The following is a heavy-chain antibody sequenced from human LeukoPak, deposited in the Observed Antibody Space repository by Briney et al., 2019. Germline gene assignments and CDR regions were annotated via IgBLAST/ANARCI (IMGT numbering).Heavy chain of an antibody. J-gene: IGHJ4*02. CDR1: GGSISSDY. Sequence: SETLSLTCTVSGGSISSDYWSWIRQPPGKGLEWIGYIYYSGSTNYNPSLESRVTISVDTSKNQFSLKLSSVTAADTAVYYCAYGYSSSWYHYWGQGTLVTVSS. V-gene: IGHV4-59*12. CDR2: IYYSGST. D-gene: IGHD6-13*01. CDR3: AYGYSSSWYHY.